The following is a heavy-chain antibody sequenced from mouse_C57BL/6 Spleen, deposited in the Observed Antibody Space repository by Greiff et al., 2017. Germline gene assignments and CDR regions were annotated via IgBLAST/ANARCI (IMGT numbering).Heavy chain of an antibody. J-gene: IGHJ2*01. CDR1: GFTFSDYG. V-gene: IGHV5-17*01. D-gene: IGHD2-3*01. CDR3: AKGWLLLDD. CDR2: ISSGSSTI. Sequence: EVKLVESGGGLVKPGGSLKLSCAASGFTFSDYGMHWVRQAPEKGLEWVAYISSGSSTIYYADTVKGRFTISRDNAKNTLFLQMTSLRSEDTAMYYCAKGWLLLDDWGQGTTLTVSS.